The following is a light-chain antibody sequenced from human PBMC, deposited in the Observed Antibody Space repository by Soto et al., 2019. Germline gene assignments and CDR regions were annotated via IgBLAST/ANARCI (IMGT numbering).Light chain of an antibody. CDR3: QQRSNWPPLFT. CDR1: HSVSSD. CDR2: GAS. Sequence: EIVLAQSPGTLSLSPGERATLSCRASHSVSSDLAWYHQKPGQAPRLLIYGASTRATGIPARFSGSGSGTDFTLTISSLEPEDFAVYYCQQRSNWPPLFTFGPGTKVD. V-gene: IGKV3-11*01. J-gene: IGKJ3*01.